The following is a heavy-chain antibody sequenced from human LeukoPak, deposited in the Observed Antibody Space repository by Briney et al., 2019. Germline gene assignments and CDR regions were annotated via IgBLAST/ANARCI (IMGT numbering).Heavy chain of an antibody. J-gene: IGHJ4*02. CDR3: ARSEARFMLS. CDR1: GFTFRSYE. Sequence: GGSLRLSCAASGFTFRSYEMNWVRQAPGKGLEWVSFISNSGDSIYYADSVKGRFTISRDNAKNSLFLQMNSLRAEDAAVYYCARSEARFMLSWGQGTLVTVSS. D-gene: IGHD3-16*02. CDR2: ISNSGDSI. V-gene: IGHV3-48*03.